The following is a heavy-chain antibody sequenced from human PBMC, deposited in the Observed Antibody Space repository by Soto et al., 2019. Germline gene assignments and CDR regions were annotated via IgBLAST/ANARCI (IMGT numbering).Heavy chain of an antibody. D-gene: IGHD3-22*01. J-gene: IGHJ3*02. V-gene: IGHV3-43*01. CDR2: ISWDGGST. CDR1: GFTFDDYT. CDR3: AKDRNYDRAFDI. Sequence: EVQLVESGGVVVQPGGSLRLSCAASGFTFDDYTMHWVRQAPGKGLEWVSLISWDGGSTYYADSVKGRFTISRDNSKNSLYLQMNSLRTEDTALYYCAKDRNYDRAFDIWGQGTMVTVSS.